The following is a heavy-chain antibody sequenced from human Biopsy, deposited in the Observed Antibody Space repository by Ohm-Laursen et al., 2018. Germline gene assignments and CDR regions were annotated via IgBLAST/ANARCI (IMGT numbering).Heavy chain of an antibody. CDR2: INHSGRT. CDR3: VRGVDYYDPYHYYALDV. D-gene: IGHD3-22*01. J-gene: IGHJ6*02. Sequence: PSDTLSLTCAVYGEPFNGYYWSWIRQTPGKGLEWIGEINHSGRTNYNPSLKSRVTISVDTSKNQFSLKVRSVTAADTAVYYCVRGVDYYDPYHYYALDVWGQGTTVTVSS. V-gene: IGHV4-34*01. CDR1: GEPFNGYY.